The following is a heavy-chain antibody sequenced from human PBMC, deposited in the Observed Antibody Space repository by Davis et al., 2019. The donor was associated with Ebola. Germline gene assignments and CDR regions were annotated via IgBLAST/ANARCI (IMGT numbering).Heavy chain of an antibody. J-gene: IGHJ4*02. D-gene: IGHD3-16*01. CDR3: ARDGGDMGIFEAY. Sequence: ASVKVSCKASGYTFTGYYMHWVRQAPGQGLEWMAWINSNSGGTNYAQKFQGRVTLTRDTSSSTAYMELNSLTHDDTAVYYCARDGGDMGIFEAYWGQGTLVTVSS. CDR2: INSNSGGT. V-gene: IGHV1-2*02. CDR1: GYTFTGYY.